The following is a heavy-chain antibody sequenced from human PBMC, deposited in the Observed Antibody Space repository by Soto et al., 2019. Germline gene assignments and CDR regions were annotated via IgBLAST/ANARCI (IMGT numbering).Heavy chain of an antibody. CDR1: GGSISSGPYS. CDR3: AKDLHWYGMDV. J-gene: IGHJ6*02. D-gene: IGHD1-1*01. CDR2: FHYSGRT. Sequence: PSETLSLTCSVSGGSISSGPYSWGWIRQPPGKGLEWIGTFHYSGRTYYSPSLESRVTISVDTSKNQFSLKVSSVTAEDTAVYYCAKDLHWYGMDVWGQGTTVTV. V-gene: IGHV4-39*07.